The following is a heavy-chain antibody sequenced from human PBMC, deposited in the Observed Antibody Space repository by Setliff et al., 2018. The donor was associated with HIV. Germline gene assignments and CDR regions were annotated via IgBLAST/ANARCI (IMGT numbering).Heavy chain of an antibody. CDR2: IYYSGTI. J-gene: IGHJ4*02. V-gene: IGHV4-30-4*01. D-gene: IGHD3-10*01. Sequence: PSETLSLTCTVSGGSIRTEDVYWSWIRQAPGKGLEWIGHIYYSGTIYYNPSLKSRLIISVDMSKNQFSLKLSSVTAADTAVYYCARDLAWPGYFDYWGQGTLVTVSS. CDR3: ARDLAWPGYFDY. CDR1: GGSIRTEDVY.